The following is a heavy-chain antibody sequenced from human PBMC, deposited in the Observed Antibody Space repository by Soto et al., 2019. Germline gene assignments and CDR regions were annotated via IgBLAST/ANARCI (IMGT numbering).Heavy chain of an antibody. CDR1: GFSLSTSGVG. J-gene: IGHJ6*03. CDR2: IYWDDDK. Sequence: GSGPTLVNPTQTLTLTCTFSGFSLSTSGVGVGWIRQPPGKALEWLALIYWDDDKRYSPSLKSRLTITKDTSKNQVVLTMTNMDPVDTATYYCAHSLSFGTSLLFTNYYYMDVWGKGTTVTVSS. V-gene: IGHV2-5*02. D-gene: IGHD2-2*01. CDR3: AHSLSFGTSLLFTNYYYMDV.